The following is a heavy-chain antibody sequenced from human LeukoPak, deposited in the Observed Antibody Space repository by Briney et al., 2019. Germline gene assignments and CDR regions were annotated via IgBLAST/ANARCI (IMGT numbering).Heavy chain of an antibody. CDR2: VSAYNGNT. D-gene: IGHD5-18*01. V-gene: IGHV1-18*01. CDR1: GYTFINYG. J-gene: IGHJ5*02. Sequence: ASVKVSCKASGYTFINYGLSWVRQAPGQGLEWMGWVSAYNGNTNYAQKFQGRVTMTTDTSTSTAYMYLGSLRSDDTAIYYCARTHNYGTFDPWGQGTLVIVSS. CDR3: ARTHNYGTFDP.